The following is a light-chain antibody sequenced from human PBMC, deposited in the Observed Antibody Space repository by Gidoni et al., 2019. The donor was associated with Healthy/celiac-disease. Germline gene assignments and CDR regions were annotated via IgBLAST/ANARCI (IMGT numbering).Light chain of an antibody. J-gene: IGLJ2*01. Sequence: QSVFTQPPSVSAAPGQKVPISCSGSSSNIGNKYVSWYQQLPGTAPKLLIYENNKRPSGIPDRFSGSKSGTSATLGITGLQTGDEADYYCGTWDSSLSAVVFGGGTKLTVL. CDR3: GTWDSSLSAVV. CDR1: SSNIGNKY. V-gene: IGLV1-51*02. CDR2: ENN.